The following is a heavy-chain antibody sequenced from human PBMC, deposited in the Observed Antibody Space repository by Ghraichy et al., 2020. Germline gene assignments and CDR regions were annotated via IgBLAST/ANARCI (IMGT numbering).Heavy chain of an antibody. CDR1: GDSFANASYY. CDR3: ATHPWNWNKEFGHFDP. CDR2: IYHTGSSY. Sequence: SETLSLTCTVSGDSFANASYYWAWIRQPPGKGLEWIGTIYHTGSSYYYNPSLRSRVTISVDTSKSQFSLRLSSVIAADMAVYYCATHPWNWNKEFGHFDPSGPGTLVPVSS. D-gene: IGHD1/OR15-1a*01. J-gene: IGHJ5*02. V-gene: IGHV4-39*01.